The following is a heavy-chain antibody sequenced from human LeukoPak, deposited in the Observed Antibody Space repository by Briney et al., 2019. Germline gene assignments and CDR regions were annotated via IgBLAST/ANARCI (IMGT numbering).Heavy chain of an antibody. Sequence: PSETLSLTCAVYGGSFRGYYWSWIRQPPGKALEWIGDISHSGTTNYNPSLKSRVTISVDKSMNQFSLKLTSVTAGDTAVYYCARNYDLWGQGTLVTVSP. J-gene: IGHJ4*02. D-gene: IGHD3-3*01. V-gene: IGHV4-34*01. CDR1: GGSFRGYY. CDR2: ISHSGTT. CDR3: ARNYDL.